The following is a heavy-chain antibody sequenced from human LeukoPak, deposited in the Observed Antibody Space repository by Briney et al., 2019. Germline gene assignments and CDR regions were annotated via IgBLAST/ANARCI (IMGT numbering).Heavy chain of an antibody. Sequence: GGSPRLFWAGVRFTFRSYGFHLVRQAAGKGPGWVAVIWSDGSYKYYADSVKGRFTISRDDSKNTLYLQMNSLRAEDTAVYYCARDFSLQLFDYWGQGTLVTVFS. CDR3: ARDFSLQLFDY. CDR1: RFTFRSYG. J-gene: IGHJ4*02. V-gene: IGHV3-33*01. CDR2: IWSDGSYK. D-gene: IGHD5-24*01.